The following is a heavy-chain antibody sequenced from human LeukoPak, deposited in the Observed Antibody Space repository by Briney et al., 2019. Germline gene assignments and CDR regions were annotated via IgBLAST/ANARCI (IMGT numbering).Heavy chain of an antibody. CDR2: TSNRGDYI. CDR1: GFTFTSYS. V-gene: IGHV3-21*04. J-gene: IGHJ4*02. D-gene: IGHD6-19*01. CDR3: AKDKQYDPFRIAVALDY. Sequence: PGGSLRLSCSASGFTFTSYSMNWVRQAPGKGLEWVSSTSNRGDYIYYADSVKGRFTISRDNSKNTLYLQMNSLRAEDTAVYYCAKDKQYDPFRIAVALDYWGQGTLVTVSS.